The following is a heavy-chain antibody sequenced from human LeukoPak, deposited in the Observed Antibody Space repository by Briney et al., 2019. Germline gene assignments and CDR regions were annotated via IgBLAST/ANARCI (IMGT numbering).Heavy chain of an antibody. CDR1: GFAFSAYA. J-gene: IGHJ4*02. CDR3: ARNSYGGYIFDY. Sequence: GRSLRLSCAASGFAFSAYAMHWVRQAPGKGLKWVAIIWYDGSDENYADSVKGRFTISRDNSKNTLYLQMNSLSAEDTAVYYCARNSYGGYIFDYWGQGTLVTVSS. V-gene: IGHV3-33*01. D-gene: IGHD5-12*01. CDR2: IWYDGSDE.